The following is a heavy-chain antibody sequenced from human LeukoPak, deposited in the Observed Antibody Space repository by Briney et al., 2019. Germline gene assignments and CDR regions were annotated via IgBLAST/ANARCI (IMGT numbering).Heavy chain of an antibody. CDR1: GFTFSPYS. J-gene: IGHJ4*02. V-gene: IGHV3-48*04. CDR2: ITHSSGTI. Sequence: PGGSLRLSCAASGFTFSPYSMIWVRRAPGKGLEWLSYITHSSGTIHQADSVKGRFTISRDNAKNSLYLQMHSPRAEDTAVYYCARAPRLSTDNFDYWGQGTLVTVSS. CDR3: ARAPRLSTDNFDY. D-gene: IGHD3-16*02.